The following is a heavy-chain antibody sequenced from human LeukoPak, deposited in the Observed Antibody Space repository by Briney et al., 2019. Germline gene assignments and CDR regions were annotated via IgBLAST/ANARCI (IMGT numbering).Heavy chain of an antibody. J-gene: IGHJ5*02. CDR3: ARRSTHYGGTRTGS. Sequence: SETLSLTCTVSGGSISSGSYYWSWIRQPAGEGLECLGRIYTSGRTNYNPSCKSRVTISADTSKTQFSLKLSSVTAADTAVYYCARRSTHYGGTRTGSWGQGTLVTVSS. D-gene: IGHD4-23*01. V-gene: IGHV4-61*02. CDR2: IYTSGRT. CDR1: GGSISSGSYY.